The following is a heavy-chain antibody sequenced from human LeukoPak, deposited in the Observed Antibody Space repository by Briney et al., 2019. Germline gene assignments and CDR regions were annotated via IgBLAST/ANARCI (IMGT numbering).Heavy chain of an antibody. V-gene: IGHV4-39*07. Sequence: SETLSLTCTVSGDSINSTIYYWGWIRQPPGKGLEWIGSIYYSGSTYYNPSLKSRVTISVDTSKNQFSLKLSSVTAADTAVYYCARWSFGYSGYDSLDDAFDIWGQGTMVTVSS. CDR2: IYYSGST. J-gene: IGHJ3*02. CDR1: GDSINSTIYY. D-gene: IGHD5-12*01. CDR3: ARWSFGYSGYDSLDDAFDI.